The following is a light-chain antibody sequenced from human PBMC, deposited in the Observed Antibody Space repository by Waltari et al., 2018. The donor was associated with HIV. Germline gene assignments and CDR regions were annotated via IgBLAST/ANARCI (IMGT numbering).Light chain of an antibody. CDR1: ALPKKY. J-gene: IGLJ3*02. V-gene: IGLV3-25*03. CDR2: KDS. CDR3: QSADSSGTWV. Sequence: SYELTQPPSVSVSPGQTARITCPGDALPKKYAYWYQQKPGQAPVLVIYKDSERPSGIPERFSGSSSGTIVTLTISGVQAEDEADYYCQSADSSGTWVFGGGTKLTVL.